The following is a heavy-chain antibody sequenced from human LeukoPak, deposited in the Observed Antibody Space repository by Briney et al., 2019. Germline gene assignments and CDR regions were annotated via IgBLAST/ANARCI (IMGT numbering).Heavy chain of an antibody. J-gene: IGHJ6*02. Sequence: SETLSLTCAVYGGSFSGYYWSWIRQPPGKGLEWIGEINHSGSTNHNPSLKSRVTISVDTSKNQFSLKLSSVTAADTAVYYCARGPRAVWYYYGMDVWGQGTTVTVSS. CDR1: GGSFSGYY. V-gene: IGHV4-34*01. CDR2: INHSGST. D-gene: IGHD3-16*01. CDR3: ARGPRAVWYYYGMDV.